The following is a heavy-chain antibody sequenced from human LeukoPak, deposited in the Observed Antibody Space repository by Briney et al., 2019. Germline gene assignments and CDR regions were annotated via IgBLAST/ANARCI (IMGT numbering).Heavy chain of an antibody. CDR3: ARDVTMVRGVTYGMDV. CDR2: IYSGGST. Sequence: GGSLRLSCAASGFTFSNYAMSWVRQAPGKGLEWVSVIYSGGSTYYADSVKGRFTISRDNSKNTLYLQMNSLRAEDTAVYYCARDVTMVRGVTYGMDVWGQGTTVTVSS. D-gene: IGHD3-10*01. V-gene: IGHV3-66*01. J-gene: IGHJ6*02. CDR1: GFTFSNYA.